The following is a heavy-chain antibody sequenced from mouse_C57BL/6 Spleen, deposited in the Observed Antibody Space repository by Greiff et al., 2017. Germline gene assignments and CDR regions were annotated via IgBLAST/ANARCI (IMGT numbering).Heavy chain of an antibody. Sequence: EVKLQESVAELVRPGASVKLSCTASGFNIKNTYMHWVKQRPEQGLEWIGRIDPANGNTKYAPKFQGKATITADTSSNTAYLQLSSLTSEDTAIYYCARGAFYGSSYTWFAYWGQGTLVTVSA. D-gene: IGHD1-1*01. CDR1: GFNIKNTY. CDR3: ARGAFYGSSYTWFAY. CDR2: IDPANGNT. J-gene: IGHJ3*01. V-gene: IGHV14-3*01.